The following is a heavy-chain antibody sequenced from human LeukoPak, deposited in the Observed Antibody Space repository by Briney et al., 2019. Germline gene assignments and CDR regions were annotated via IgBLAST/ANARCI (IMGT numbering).Heavy chain of an antibody. CDR1: GGSISSYY. V-gene: IGHV4-59*01. CDR2: IYYSGST. Sequence: PSETLSLACTVSGGSISSYYWSWIRQPPGKGLEWIGYIYYSGSTNYNPSLKSRVTISVDTSKNQFSLKLSSVTAADTAVYYCARGGYYDSSGYWYYWGQGTLVTVSS. J-gene: IGHJ4*02. D-gene: IGHD3-22*01. CDR3: ARGGYYDSSGYWYY.